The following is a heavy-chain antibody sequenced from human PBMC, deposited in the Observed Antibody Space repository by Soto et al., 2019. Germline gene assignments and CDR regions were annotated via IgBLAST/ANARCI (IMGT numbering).Heavy chain of an antibody. CDR1: GFTFSDYY. CDR3: ARDQPRHKWKRRGDSGMDV. D-gene: IGHD1-1*01. J-gene: IGHJ6*02. V-gene: IGHV3-11*01. CDR2: ISSSGSTI. Sequence: GGSLRLSCAASGFTFSDYYMSWIRQAPGKGLEWVSYISSSGSTIYSACSVKGRFTISRDNAKTSLYQQRNSLSAEDTAVYYCARDQPRHKWKRRGDSGMDVWGQGTTVTVSS.